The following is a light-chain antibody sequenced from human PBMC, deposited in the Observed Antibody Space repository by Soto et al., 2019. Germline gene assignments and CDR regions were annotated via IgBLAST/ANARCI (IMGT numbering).Light chain of an antibody. CDR3: QQPGTYPPLT. Sequence: DIQLTQSPSFLSASVGDRVTITCRASQGITNYLAWYQQKPGKTPNLLIYAAATLQSGVPSRFSGSGSGTEFTLTISSLQPEDFATYYCQQPGTYPPLTFGGGTKVEI. J-gene: IGKJ4*01. CDR2: AAA. V-gene: IGKV1-9*01. CDR1: QGITNY.